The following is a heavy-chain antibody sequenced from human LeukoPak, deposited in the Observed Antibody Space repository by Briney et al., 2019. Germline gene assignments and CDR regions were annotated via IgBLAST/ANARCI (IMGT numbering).Heavy chain of an antibody. CDR1: GGTFSSYA. D-gene: IGHD2-2*01. Sequence: SVKVSCKASGGTFSSYAISWVRQAPGQGLEWMGGIIPIFGTANYAQKFQGRVTITADESTSTAYMGLSSLRSEDTAVYYCARLGPDCSSTSCHTGFDYWGQGTLVTVSS. J-gene: IGHJ4*02. CDR2: IIPIFGTA. CDR3: ARLGPDCSSTSCHTGFDY. V-gene: IGHV1-69*13.